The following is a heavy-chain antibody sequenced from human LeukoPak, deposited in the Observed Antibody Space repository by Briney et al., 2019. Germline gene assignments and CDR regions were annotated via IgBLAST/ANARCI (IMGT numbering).Heavy chain of an antibody. CDR1: GGSISSYY. CDR3: ASTMVRGIRSGDWFDP. CDR2: IYYSGST. J-gene: IGHJ5*02. Sequence: PSETLSLTCTVSGGSISSYYWSWIRQPPGKGLEWIGYIYYSGSTNYSPSLKSRVTISVDTSKNQFSLKLTSVAAADTAVYYCASTMVRGIRSGDWFDPWGQGTLVTVSS. D-gene: IGHD3-10*01. V-gene: IGHV4-59*12.